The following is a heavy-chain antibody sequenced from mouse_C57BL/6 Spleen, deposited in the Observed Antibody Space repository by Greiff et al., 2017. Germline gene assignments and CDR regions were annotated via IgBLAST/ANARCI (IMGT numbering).Heavy chain of an antibody. CDR2: IDPSDSST. J-gene: IGHJ2*01. Sequence: QVQLQQPGAELVRPGPSVTLSCKASGYTFTSYWMHWVKQRPGQGLEWIGVIDPSDSSTNYNQQLNGKDTLTVDTSSCAAYMQRDSLTSENSAVYYCARRTTVVAYYFDYWGQGTTLTVSS. CDR1: GYTFTSYW. V-gene: IGHV1-59*01. CDR3: ARRTTVVAYYFDY. D-gene: IGHD1-1*01.